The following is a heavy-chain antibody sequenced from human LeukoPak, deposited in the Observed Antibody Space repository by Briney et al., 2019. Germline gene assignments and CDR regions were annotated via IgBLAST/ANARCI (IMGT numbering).Heavy chain of an antibody. Sequence: ASVKVSCKASGYTFTSHAMYWVRQAPGQRLEWMGWINAGNDNTKCSQKFQGRVTITRDTSASTTYMELSSLRSEDTAVYYCASLRSHCSSTSCYKLDYYFDYWGQGTLVTVSS. V-gene: IGHV1-3*01. D-gene: IGHD2-2*02. J-gene: IGHJ4*02. CDR1: GYTFTSHA. CDR2: INAGNDNT. CDR3: ASLRSHCSSTSCYKLDYYFDY.